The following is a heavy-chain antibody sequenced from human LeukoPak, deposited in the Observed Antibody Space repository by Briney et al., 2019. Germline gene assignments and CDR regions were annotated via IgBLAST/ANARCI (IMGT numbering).Heavy chain of an antibody. CDR2: IYYSGST. Sequence: SETLSLTCTVSGDSVSSSNYYWAWIRQPPGKGLEWIGNIYYSGSTYYNPSLKSRVTISVDASKNQFSLKLSSVTAADTAVYYCRLHPTTAPGKEQGSFDYWGQGTLVTVSS. D-gene: IGHD4-11*01. J-gene: IGHJ4*02. V-gene: IGHV4-39*07. CDR1: GDSVSSSNYY. CDR3: RLHPTTAPGKEQGSFDY.